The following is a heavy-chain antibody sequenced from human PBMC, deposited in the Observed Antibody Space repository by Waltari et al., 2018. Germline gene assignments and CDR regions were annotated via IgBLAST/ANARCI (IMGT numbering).Heavy chain of an antibody. V-gene: IGHV3-66*02. Sequence: EVKLVESGGGLVQPGGSLRLSCAASGFSVSTTHMRWVRQAPGKVREWVSTIYPAGSAYDGDSVEGRFTMSRDMSNGLLHLQMNKWRLDDSGTYFCATARDEDTAMVFFDNWGQGTLVSVSS. CDR1: GFSVSTTH. CDR2: IYPAGSA. CDR3: ATARDEDTAMVFFDN. D-gene: IGHD5-18*01. J-gene: IGHJ4*01.